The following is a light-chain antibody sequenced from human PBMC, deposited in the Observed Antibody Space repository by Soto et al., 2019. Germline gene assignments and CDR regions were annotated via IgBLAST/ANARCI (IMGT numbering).Light chain of an antibody. J-gene: IGKJ4*01. CDR3: QQCRNWPLT. CDR2: DAS. V-gene: IGKV3-15*01. CDR1: QNVYNN. Sequence: EIVMTQSPATLSVSPGEGATLSCKASQNVYNNLAWYQQRPGQPPRLLIYDASTGPLVFQPGSVAAGMGQSSLSPSAACSLKIFAVYFCQQCRNWPLTFGGGTKVEIK.